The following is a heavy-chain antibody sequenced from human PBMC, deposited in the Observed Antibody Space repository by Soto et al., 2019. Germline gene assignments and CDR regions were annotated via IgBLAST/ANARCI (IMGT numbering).Heavy chain of an antibody. J-gene: IGHJ6*03. CDR1: GGSISSYY. Sequence: SETLSLTCTVSGGSISSYYWSWIRQPPGKGLEWIGYIYYSGSTNYNPSLKSRVTISVDTSKNQFSLKLSSVTAADTAVYYCARLGCSGRSCYYSEYYYYYYMDVWGKGTTVTVSS. CDR2: IYYSGST. V-gene: IGHV4-59*08. CDR3: ARLGCSGRSCYYSEYYYYYYMDV. D-gene: IGHD2-15*01.